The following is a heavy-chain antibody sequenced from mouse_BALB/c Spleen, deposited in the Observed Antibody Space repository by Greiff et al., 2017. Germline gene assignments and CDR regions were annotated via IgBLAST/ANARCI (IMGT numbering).Heavy chain of an antibody. CDR3: TRSGYYGNSFAY. CDR1: GYTFTSYW. CDR2: IYPGSGST. Sequence: LQQPGSELVRPGASVKLSCKASGYTFTSYWMHWVKQRPGQGLEWIGNIYPGSGSTNYDEKFKSKATLTVDTSSSTAYMQLSSLTSEDSAVYYCTRSGYYGNSFAYWGQGTLVTVSA. J-gene: IGHJ3*01. D-gene: IGHD2-1*01. V-gene: IGHV1S22*01.